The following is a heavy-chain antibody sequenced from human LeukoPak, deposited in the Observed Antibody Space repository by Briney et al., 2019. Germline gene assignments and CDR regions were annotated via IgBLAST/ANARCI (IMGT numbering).Heavy chain of an antibody. D-gene: IGHD2-15*01. J-gene: IGHJ4*02. Sequence: ASVKDSCKASGGTFSSYAISWVRQAPGQGLEWMGGIIPMFGSANSAQKFQGRVTITADESTSTAYMELSSLRSEDTAVYYCARTGCSGDSCYYYFDYWGQGTLVTVSS. CDR1: GGTFSSYA. CDR3: ARTGCSGDSCYYYFDY. V-gene: IGHV1-69*13. CDR2: IIPMFGSA.